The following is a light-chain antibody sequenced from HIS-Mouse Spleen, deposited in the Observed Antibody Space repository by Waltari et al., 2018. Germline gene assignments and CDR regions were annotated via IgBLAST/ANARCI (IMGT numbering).Light chain of an antibody. CDR2: EDS. Sequence: SYELTQPPSVSVSPGQTARITCSGDALPKKYAYWYQQKSGQAPVLVIYEDSKRPPGIPERCSGSSSGTMATLTISGAQVEDEADYYCYSTDSSGNHRVFGGRTKLTVL. V-gene: IGLV3-10*01. CDR1: ALPKKY. CDR3: YSTDSSGNHRV. J-gene: IGLJ2*01.